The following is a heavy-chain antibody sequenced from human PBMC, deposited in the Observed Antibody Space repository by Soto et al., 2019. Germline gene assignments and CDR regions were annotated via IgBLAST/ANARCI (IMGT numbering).Heavy chain of an antibody. CDR3: ANANAVAGNGPYYYYYGMDV. J-gene: IGHJ6*02. Sequence: GGSLRLSCAASGFTFSSYAMSWVRQAPGKGLEWVSAISGSGGSTYYADSVKGRFTISRDNSKNTLYLQMNSLRAEDTAVYYCANANAVAGNGPYYYYYGMDVWGQGTTVTVSS. D-gene: IGHD6-19*01. V-gene: IGHV3-23*01. CDR2: ISGSGGST. CDR1: GFTFSSYA.